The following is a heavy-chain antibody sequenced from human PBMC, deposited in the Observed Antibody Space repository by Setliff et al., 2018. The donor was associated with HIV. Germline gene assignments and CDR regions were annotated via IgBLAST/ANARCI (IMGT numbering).Heavy chain of an antibody. J-gene: IGHJ5*02. CDR2: INPHSGDT. CDR3: ARDPFLWEVTPP. CDR1: GYTFAGYY. V-gene: IGHV1-2*02. Sequence: ASVKVSCKASGYTFAGYYMHWVRQAPGQGLEWMGWINPHSGDTNYAQKFQDRVTMTRDTSVNIAYMELSRLRYDDTAIYYCARDPFLWEVTPPWGQGTLVTVSS. D-gene: IGHD3-10*01.